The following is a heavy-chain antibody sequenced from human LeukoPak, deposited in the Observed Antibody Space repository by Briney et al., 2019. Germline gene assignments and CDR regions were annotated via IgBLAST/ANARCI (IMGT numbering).Heavy chain of an antibody. CDR2: INHSGST. Sequence: SETLSLTCAVYGGSFSGYYWSWIRQPPGKGLEWIGEINHSGSTNYNPSLKSRVTISVDTSKNQFSLKLSSVTAADTAVYYCARGRAYCGGDCYGYYYYMDVWGKGTTVTVSS. J-gene: IGHJ6*03. D-gene: IGHD2-21*02. CDR1: GGSFSGYY. V-gene: IGHV4-34*01. CDR3: ARGRAYCGGDCYGYYYYMDV.